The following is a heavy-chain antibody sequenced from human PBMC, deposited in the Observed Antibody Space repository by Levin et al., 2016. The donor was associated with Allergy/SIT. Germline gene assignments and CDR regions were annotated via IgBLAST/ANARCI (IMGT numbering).Heavy chain of an antibody. CDR3: ARGLGYCSSTSCYTRMLQTTRWFDP. V-gene: IGHV1-2*02. D-gene: IGHD2-2*02. CDR2: INPNSGGT. Sequence: WVRQAPGQGLEWMGWINPNSGGTNYAQKFQGRVTMTRDTSISTAYMELSRLRSDDTAVYYCARGLGYCSSTSCYTRMLQTTRWFDPWGQGTLVTVSS. J-gene: IGHJ5*02.